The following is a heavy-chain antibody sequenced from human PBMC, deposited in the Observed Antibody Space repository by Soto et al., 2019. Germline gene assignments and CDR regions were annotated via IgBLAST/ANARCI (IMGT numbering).Heavy chain of an antibody. CDR2: IIPILGTA. CDR3: AGGEQRGYSFGPLDY. CDR1: GDTFSSIG. J-gene: IGHJ4*02. Sequence: QVQLVQSGADVKKPGSAVRVSCKASGDTFSSIGISWVRQAPGQGLEWMGGIIPILGTANYAQKFQGRVTITADESTSTAYMELSSLRSEDTAVYYCAGGEQRGYSFGPLDYWGQGTLVTVSS. V-gene: IGHV1-69*11. D-gene: IGHD5-18*01.